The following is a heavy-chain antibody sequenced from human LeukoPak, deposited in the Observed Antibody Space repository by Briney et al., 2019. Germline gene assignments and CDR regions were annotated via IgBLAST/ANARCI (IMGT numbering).Heavy chain of an antibody. CDR1: DGSISTYY. J-gene: IGHJ6*03. D-gene: IGHD2-2*01. CDR2: IYYSGST. V-gene: IGHV4-59*01. CDR3: ARAVYCSSTSCSGSYYYYMDV. Sequence: TSETLSLTCTVSDGSISTYYWSWIRQPPGKGLEWIGYIYYSGSTNYNPSLKSRVTISVDTSKNQFPLKLSSVTAADTAVYYCARAVYCSSTSCSGSYYYYMDVWGKGTTVTVSS.